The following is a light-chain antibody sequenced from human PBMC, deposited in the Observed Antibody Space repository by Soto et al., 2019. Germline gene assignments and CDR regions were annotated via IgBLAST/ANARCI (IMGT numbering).Light chain of an antibody. J-gene: IGKJ4*01. V-gene: IGKV3D-15*01. Sequence: ENVMTQSPATLSVSPGERATLSCRASQSVSSDLAWYQHKPGQAPRLLIHGASNRATGIPARFSGSGSGTDFTLTISRLEPEDFVAYYCQQYATDPLTFGGGTKVDIK. CDR3: QQYATDPLT. CDR2: GAS. CDR1: QSVSSD.